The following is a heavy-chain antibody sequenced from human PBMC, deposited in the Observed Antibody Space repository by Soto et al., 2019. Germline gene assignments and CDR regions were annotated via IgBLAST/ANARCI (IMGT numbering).Heavy chain of an antibody. Sequence: GGPLKPPGAAPEFTSSNAWIRWVGKVPGKGLEWVGRIKSKPDGGTTDYAAPVKGRFTISRDDSKNTLYLQMNSLKTEDTAVYYCVIQLWSPFYWGQGTLVTVSS. D-gene: IGHD5-18*01. CDR1: EFTSSNAW. CDR2: IKSKPDGGTT. J-gene: IGHJ4*02. V-gene: IGHV3-15*01. CDR3: VIQLWSPFY.